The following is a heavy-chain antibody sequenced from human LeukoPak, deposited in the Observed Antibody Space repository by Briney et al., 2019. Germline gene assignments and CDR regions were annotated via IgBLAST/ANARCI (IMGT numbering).Heavy chain of an antibody. CDR1: GFTFSSYA. V-gene: IGHV3-23*01. Sequence: PGRSLRLSCAASGFTFSSYAMSWVRQAPGKGLEWVSAISGSGIDTYYADTVKGRFTTSRDNSKNTLYLQMNSLRAEDTAVYYCAKDGQLWLRYYYFDYWGQGTVVTVSS. CDR2: ISGSGIDT. J-gene: IGHJ4*02. D-gene: IGHD3-16*02. CDR3: AKDGQLWLRYYYFDY.